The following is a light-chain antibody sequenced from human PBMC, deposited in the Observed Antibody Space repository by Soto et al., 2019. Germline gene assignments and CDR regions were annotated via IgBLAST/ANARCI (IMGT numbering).Light chain of an antibody. CDR1: QSISSD. J-gene: IGKJ1*01. CDR2: AAS. V-gene: IGKV1-39*01. CDR3: QQTYSTLMWT. Sequence: DIPMTQSPSSLSASVGDRVTITCRPSQSISSDLNWYRQRPGKAPELLIYAASKLQRGVPSRFSGSGSGTDFSLTIRSLQPEDFATYYCQQTYSTLMWTFGQGTKVEIK.